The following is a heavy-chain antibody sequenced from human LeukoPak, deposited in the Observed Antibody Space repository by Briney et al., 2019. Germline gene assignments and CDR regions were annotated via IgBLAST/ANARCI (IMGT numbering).Heavy chain of an antibody. CDR3: AHRHRDGYNRQNFDF. CDR1: GFSLTASGVG. CDR2: LYWNHAQ. V-gene: IGHV2-5*01. J-gene: IGHJ4*02. D-gene: IGHD5-24*01. Sequence: GSGPTLVKPTQTLTLTCTFSGFSLTASGVGVGWIRQPPGKALEWLALLYWNHAQFYSPSLKNRLTITKDSYKNQVILTLTNLDPVDTATYYCAHRHRDGYNRQNFDFWGQGILVTVSS.